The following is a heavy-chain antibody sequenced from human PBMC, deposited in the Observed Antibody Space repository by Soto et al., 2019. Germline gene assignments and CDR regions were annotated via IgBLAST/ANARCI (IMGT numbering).Heavy chain of an antibody. V-gene: IGHV4-61*08. J-gene: IGHJ5*02. D-gene: IGHD6-19*01. CDR3: ARDRSVAPQLRWFDP. CDR1: GGSVNSGDHY. CDR2: IYYIGTT. Sequence: SETLSLTCIVSGGSVNSGDHYWSWFRQPPGKRLEWIGYIYYIGTTYYNPSLRSRVAISVDTAKNQFSLKLNSMTAADTAVYYCARDRSVAPQLRWFDPWGQGTLVTVSS.